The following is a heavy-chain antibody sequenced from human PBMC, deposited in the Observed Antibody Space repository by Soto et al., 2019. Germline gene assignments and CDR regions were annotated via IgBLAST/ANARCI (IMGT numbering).Heavy chain of an antibody. CDR3: ARSSGYYDVDY. Sequence: QVQLVQSGAEVKKPGASVKVSCKASGYTFNSYAMHWVRQAPGQRLEWMGWINAGNGNTKYSQKFQGRVTITRDTSASTAYMELSSLRSEDTAVYYCARSSGYYDVDYWGQGTLVTVSS. CDR1: GYTFNSYA. J-gene: IGHJ4*02. D-gene: IGHD3-22*01. V-gene: IGHV1-3*01. CDR2: INAGNGNT.